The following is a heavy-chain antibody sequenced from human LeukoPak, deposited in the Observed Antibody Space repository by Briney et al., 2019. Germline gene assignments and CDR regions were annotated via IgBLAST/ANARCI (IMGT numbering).Heavy chain of an antibody. CDR2: IYYTGTT. CDR1: SGSISSTSSY. Sequence: ASETLSLTCTVSSGSISSTSSYWGWIRQPPGKGLEWIGNIYYTGTTYYNPSLKSRVTISVDTSKNQFSLKLSSVTAADTAVYYCARVVGLTGYSSSWYSGYYYYMDVWGKGTTVTVSS. J-gene: IGHJ6*03. CDR3: ARVVGLTGYSSSWYSGYYYYMDV. D-gene: IGHD6-13*01. V-gene: IGHV4-39*01.